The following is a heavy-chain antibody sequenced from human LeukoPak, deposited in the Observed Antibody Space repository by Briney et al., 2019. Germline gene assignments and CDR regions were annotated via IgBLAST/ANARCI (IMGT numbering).Heavy chain of an antibody. V-gene: IGHV3-23*01. J-gene: IGHJ3*02. D-gene: IGHD1-26*01. Sequence: GGSLRLSCAASGFTFSSYAMSWVRQAPGKGLEWVSGISGSGGSTYYADSVKGRFTISRDNSKNTSYLQMNSLRAEDTAVYYCAKELRGSYFPDAFDIWGQGTMVTVSS. CDR3: AKELRGSYFPDAFDI. CDR2: ISGSGGST. CDR1: GFTFSSYA.